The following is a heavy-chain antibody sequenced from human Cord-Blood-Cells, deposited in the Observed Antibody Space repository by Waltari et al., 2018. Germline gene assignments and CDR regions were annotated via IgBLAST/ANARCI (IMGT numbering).Heavy chain of an antibody. V-gene: IGHV3-30*04. Sequence: QVQLVESGGGVVQPGRSLRLPCAASGFTFSSYAMHWFRQAPGKGLEWVAVISYDGSNKYYADSVKGRFTISRDNSKNTLYLQMNSLRAEDTAVYYCARDSSGWYRIFDYWGQGTLVTVSS. CDR1: GFTFSSYA. CDR2: ISYDGSNK. D-gene: IGHD6-19*01. J-gene: IGHJ4*02. CDR3: ARDSSGWYRIFDY.